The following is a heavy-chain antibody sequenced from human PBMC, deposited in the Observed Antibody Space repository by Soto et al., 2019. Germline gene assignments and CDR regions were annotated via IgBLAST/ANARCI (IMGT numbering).Heavy chain of an antibody. CDR1: GGSISSGGYY. CDR2: IYYSGST. V-gene: IGHV4-31*03. J-gene: IGHJ4*02. Sequence: QVQLQESGPGLVKPSQTLSLTCTVSGGSISSGGYYWSWIRQHPGKGLEWIGYIYYSGSTYYNPSLKSRVTISVDKSKNQFSLKLSSVTAADTAVYYCARGPTDTMIVVVTHFDYWGQGTLVTVSS. D-gene: IGHD3-22*01. CDR3: ARGPTDTMIVVVTHFDY.